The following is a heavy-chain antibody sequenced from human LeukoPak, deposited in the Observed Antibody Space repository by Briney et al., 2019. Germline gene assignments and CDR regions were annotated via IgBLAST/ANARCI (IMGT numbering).Heavy chain of an antibody. V-gene: IGHV4-39*01. CDR2: IYYDGTS. Sequence: SETLSLTCTVSGGSINSHSYYWGWIRQPPGKGLEWIGSIYYDGTSYSNPSLTSRAAVFVDTSRDEFSLDLSFVTAADTAVYYCVRHISTNTGYFDSCGQGTLVSVSS. CDR3: VRHISTNTGYFDS. D-gene: IGHD5-24*01. CDR1: GGSINSHSYY. J-gene: IGHJ4*02.